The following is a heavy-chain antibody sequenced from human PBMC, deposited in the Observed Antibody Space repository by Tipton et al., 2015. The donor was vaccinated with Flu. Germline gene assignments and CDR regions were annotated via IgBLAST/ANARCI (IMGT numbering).Heavy chain of an antibody. V-gene: IGHV5-51*01. CDR3: VRHSSHYVSSSEVN. CDR1: GYSFSSSW. J-gene: IGHJ4*02. CDR2: IYPGDPDT. D-gene: IGHD3-10*02. Sequence: VQLVQSGGEVKKPGESLKISCKGSGYSFSSSWIGGVRQMPGKGLEWMGVIYPGDPDTRYGPSFQGQVTISADTSISTAYLQWSSLEASDTAMYYCVRHSSHYVSSSEVNWGQGTLVTVSS.